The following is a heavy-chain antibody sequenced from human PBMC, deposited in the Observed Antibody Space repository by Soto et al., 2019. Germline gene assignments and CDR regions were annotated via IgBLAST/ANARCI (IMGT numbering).Heavy chain of an antibody. CDR1: GFTFSSYW. V-gene: IGHV3-7*01. Sequence: GGSLRLSCAASGFTFSSYWMSWVRHAPGKGLEWVANIKQDGSEKYYVDSVKGRFTISRDNAKNSLYLQMNSLRAEDTAVYYCARDYYGSGSYYNVGVPFDYWGQGTLVTVSS. J-gene: IGHJ4*02. CDR3: ARDYYGSGSYYNVGVPFDY. CDR2: IKQDGSEK. D-gene: IGHD3-10*01.